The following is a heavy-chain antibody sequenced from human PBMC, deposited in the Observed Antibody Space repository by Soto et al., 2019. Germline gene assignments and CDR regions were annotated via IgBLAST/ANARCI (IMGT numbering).Heavy chain of an antibody. CDR2: ISGSGGST. D-gene: IGHD6-19*01. CDR1: GFTFSSYA. Sequence: GGSLRLSCAASGFTFSSYAMSWVRQAPGKGLEWVSAISGSGGSTYYADSVKGRFTISRDNSKNTLYLQMNSLRAEDTAVYYCAKTEVEGYSSSLGYFDYWGQGTLVTVSS. J-gene: IGHJ4*02. CDR3: AKTEVEGYSSSLGYFDY. V-gene: IGHV3-23*01.